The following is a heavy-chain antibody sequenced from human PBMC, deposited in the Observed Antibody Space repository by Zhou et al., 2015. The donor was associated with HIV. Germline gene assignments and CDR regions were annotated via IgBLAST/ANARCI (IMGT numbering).Heavy chain of an antibody. J-gene: IGHJ6*03. CDR2: IIPIFGTA. Sequence: QVQLVQSGAEVKKPGSSVKVSCKASGGTFSSYAISWVRQAPGQGLEWMGGIIPIFGTANYAQKFQGRVTITADESTSTAYMELSSLRSEDTAVYYCARGDSNTTYYDFWSGYSGPYYYYYYMDVWGKGTTVTVSS. CDR1: GGTFSSYA. V-gene: IGHV1-69*01. CDR3: ARGDSNTTYYDFWSGYSGPYYYYYYMDV. D-gene: IGHD3-3*01.